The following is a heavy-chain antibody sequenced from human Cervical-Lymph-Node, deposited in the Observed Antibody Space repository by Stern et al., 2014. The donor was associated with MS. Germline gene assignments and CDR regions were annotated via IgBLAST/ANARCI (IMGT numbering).Heavy chain of an antibody. D-gene: IGHD3-3*01. CDR3: ARGYGSSYDY. CDR1: GVSFSSGSYY. J-gene: IGHJ4*02. Sequence: QLQLQESGPGLVKPSQTLSLTCTVSGVSFSSGSYYWSWIRQHPGQGLEWFGCISYSGTTYYNPSLKSRVTLSVDTSKNQFSLELSSVTAADTAIYYCARGYGSSYDYWGQGTLVTVSS. CDR2: ISYSGTT. V-gene: IGHV4-31*03.